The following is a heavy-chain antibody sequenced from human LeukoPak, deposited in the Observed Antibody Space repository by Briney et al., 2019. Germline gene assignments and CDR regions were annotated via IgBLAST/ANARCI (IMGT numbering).Heavy chain of an antibody. CDR3: AKVGTIETTEELNWFDP. D-gene: IGHD4-11*01. J-gene: IGHJ5*02. Sequence: GGSLRLSCAASGFTFSSYAMIWVRQAPGKGLEWVSIISSSGDSTYYADSVKGWFTFSRDNSKNTLSLQMSSLGADDTAVYYCAKVGTIETTEELNWFDPWGQGTLVTVSS. CDR2: ISSSGDST. CDR1: GFTFSSYA. V-gene: IGHV3-23*01.